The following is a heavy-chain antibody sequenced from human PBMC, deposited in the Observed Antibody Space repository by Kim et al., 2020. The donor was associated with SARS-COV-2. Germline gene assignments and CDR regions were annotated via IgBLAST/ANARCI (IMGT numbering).Heavy chain of an antibody. CDR2: IYYSGRT. Sequence: SETLSLTCSVSDDSLTRAGYYWNWIRQHPGKGLEWIGFIYYSGRTYYNPSLKSRVTISVDTSKNQFSLKLNSVTAADTAMYYCARDVADYYGSGSPHYYYYGMDVWGQGTTVTVSS. CDR1: DDSLTRAGYY. CDR3: ARDVADYYGSGSPHYYYYGMDV. D-gene: IGHD3-10*01. J-gene: IGHJ6*02. V-gene: IGHV4-31*03.